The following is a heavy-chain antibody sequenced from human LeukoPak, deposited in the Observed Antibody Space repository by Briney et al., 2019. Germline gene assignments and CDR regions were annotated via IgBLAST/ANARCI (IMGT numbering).Heavy chain of an antibody. V-gene: IGHV3-23*01. J-gene: IGHJ4*02. CDR1: GLSFSSYA. CDR3: AKAGDGRAYYINY. Sequence: GGSLRLSCAASGLSFSSYAMSWVRQAPGKGLEWVSAISGSGGSTYYAVAVKGRCTISRDTSKNTLYLQMNSLRDEDTAVYYGAKAGDGRAYYINYWGQGSLVTVSS. CDR2: ISGSGGST.